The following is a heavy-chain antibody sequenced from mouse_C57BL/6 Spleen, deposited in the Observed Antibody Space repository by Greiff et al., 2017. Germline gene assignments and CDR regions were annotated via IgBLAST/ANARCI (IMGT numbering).Heavy chain of an antibody. Sequence: VQLQQSGPGLVQPSQSLSITCTVSGFSLTSYGVHWVRQSPGKGLEWLGVLWRGGSTDYNAAFMSRLSITKDNSKSQVFFKMNSLQADDTAIYYCAKNEKIHYYAMDYWGQGTSVTVSS. CDR3: AKNEKIHYYAMDY. CDR1: GFSLTSYG. CDR2: LWRGGST. J-gene: IGHJ4*01. V-gene: IGHV2-5*01.